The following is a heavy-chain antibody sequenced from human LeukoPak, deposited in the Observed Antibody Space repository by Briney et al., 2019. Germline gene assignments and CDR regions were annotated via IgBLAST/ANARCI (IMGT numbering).Heavy chain of an antibody. Sequence: GGSLRLSCAASGFTVSSYAMSWVRQAPGKGLEWVSGISGSSNDINYADSVKGRFTVSRDNTKNSLFLQMNSLRVEDTAVYYCAKVLRGYRSDYFWGQGTLVTVSS. D-gene: IGHD5-18*01. J-gene: IGHJ4*02. CDR2: ISGSSNDI. V-gene: IGHV3-23*01. CDR1: GFTVSSYA. CDR3: AKVLRGYRSDYF.